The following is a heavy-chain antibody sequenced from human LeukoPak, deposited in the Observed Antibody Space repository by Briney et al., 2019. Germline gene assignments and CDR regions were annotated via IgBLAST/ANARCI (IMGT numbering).Heavy chain of an antibody. CDR2: INPNSGGT. Sequence: ASVKVSCKASGYTFTGYYMHWVRRAPGQGLEWMGWINPNSGGTNYAQKFQGRVTMTRDTSISTAYMELSRLRSDDTAVYYCARDNSSSWYSTEYYYYYMDVWGKGTTVTVSS. V-gene: IGHV1-2*02. CDR1: GYTFTGYY. CDR3: ARDNSSSWYSTEYYYYYMDV. J-gene: IGHJ6*03. D-gene: IGHD6-13*01.